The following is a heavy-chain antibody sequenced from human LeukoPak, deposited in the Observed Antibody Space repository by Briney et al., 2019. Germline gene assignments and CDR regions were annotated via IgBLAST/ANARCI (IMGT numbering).Heavy chain of an antibody. CDR3: AKAPTVTTGRVSYYMDV. CDR1: GFTFSSYE. Sequence: GGSLRLSCAASGFTFSSYELNWVRQAPGKGLEWVSAISGSGGSTYYADSVKGRFTISRDNSKNTLYLQVNSLRAEDTAVYYCAKAPTVTTGRVSYYMDVWGKGTTVTVSS. V-gene: IGHV3-23*01. D-gene: IGHD4-11*01. CDR2: ISGSGGST. J-gene: IGHJ6*03.